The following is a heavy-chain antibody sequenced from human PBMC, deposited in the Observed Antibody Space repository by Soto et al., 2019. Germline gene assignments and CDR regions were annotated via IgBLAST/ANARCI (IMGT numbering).Heavy chain of an antibody. J-gene: IGHJ4*02. CDR2: IIPMFGTA. CDR1: GGTFSTYA. CDR3: ASGIQLWLRRINTGYSG. Sequence: QVQLVQSGAEVKKPESSVKVSCKAPGGTFSTYAISWVRQAPGQGLEWMGGIIPMFGTANYAQRFQDRVTITAYESTNTVYMELSSLRSEDTAVYFCASGIQLWLRRINTGYSGWGKGTLVTVSS. V-gene: IGHV1-69*12. D-gene: IGHD5-18*01.